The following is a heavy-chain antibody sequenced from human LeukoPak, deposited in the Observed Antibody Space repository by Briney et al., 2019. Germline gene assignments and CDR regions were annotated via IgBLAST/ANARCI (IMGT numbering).Heavy chain of an antibody. V-gene: IGHV4-34*01. Sequence: SETLSLTCAVYGGSFSGYYWSWTRQPPGKGLEWIGEINHSGSTNYNPSLKSRVTISVDTSKNQFSLKLSSVTAADTAVYYCASGLGDYWGQGTLVTVSS. CDR1: GGSFSGYY. J-gene: IGHJ4*02. CDR2: INHSGST. CDR3: ASGLGDY. D-gene: IGHD3-22*01.